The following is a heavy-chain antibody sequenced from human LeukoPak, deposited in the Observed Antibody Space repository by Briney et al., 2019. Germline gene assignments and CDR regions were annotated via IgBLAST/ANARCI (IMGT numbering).Heavy chain of an antibody. D-gene: IGHD3-22*01. Sequence: GRSLRLSCAASGFTFSNYDMHWVRRAPDKGLEWVAVIWYDGSNKYYADSVKGRFTISRDNSKNTLYLQMNSLRAEDTAVYYCARGTTLYDSSGDDFDYWGQGTLVTVSS. J-gene: IGHJ4*02. CDR2: IWYDGSNK. V-gene: IGHV3-33*01. CDR3: ARGTTLYDSSGDDFDY. CDR1: GFTFSNYD.